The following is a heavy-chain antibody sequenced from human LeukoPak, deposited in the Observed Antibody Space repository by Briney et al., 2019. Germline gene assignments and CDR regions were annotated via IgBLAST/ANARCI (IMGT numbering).Heavy chain of an antibody. Sequence: ASVKVSCKASGYTFTSYYMHWVRLAPGQGLEWMGIINPSGGSTSYAQKFQGRVTMTRDTSTSTVYMELSSLRSEDTAVYYCASDSPKDIVLSDYYYYGMDVWGQGTTVTVSS. CDR3: ASDSPKDIVLSDYYYYGMDV. CDR1: GYTFTSYY. V-gene: IGHV1-46*01. CDR2: INPSGGST. D-gene: IGHD2-8*01. J-gene: IGHJ6*02.